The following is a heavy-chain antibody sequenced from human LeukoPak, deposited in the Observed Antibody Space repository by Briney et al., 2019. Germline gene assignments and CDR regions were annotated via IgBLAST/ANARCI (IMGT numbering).Heavy chain of an antibody. CDR3: ARAGIFGVVIRLRSWFDP. J-gene: IGHJ5*02. D-gene: IGHD3-3*01. CDR2: IYYSGST. CDR1: GGSISSYY. V-gene: IGHV4-59*12. Sequence: PSETLSLTCTVSGGSISSYYWSWIRQPPGKGLEWIGYIYYSGSTNYNPSLKSRVTISVDTSKNQFSLKLSSVTAAATAVYYCARAGIFGVVIRLRSWFDPWGQGTLVTVSS.